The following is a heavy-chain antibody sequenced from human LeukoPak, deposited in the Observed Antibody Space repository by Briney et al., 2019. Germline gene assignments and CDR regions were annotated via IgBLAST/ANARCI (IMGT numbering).Heavy chain of an antibody. CDR3: VTDYGA. J-gene: IGHJ5*02. D-gene: IGHD4-17*01. Sequence: ASVKVSCKVSGGTFSSYVLGWVRQAPGQGLEWMGGIIPIFDKPNYARKFQGRVAISADGSTSTTYMELSSLRSDDTAIYYCVTDYGAWGQGTLVTVSS. V-gene: IGHV1-69*13. CDR1: GGTFSSYV. CDR2: IIPIFDKP.